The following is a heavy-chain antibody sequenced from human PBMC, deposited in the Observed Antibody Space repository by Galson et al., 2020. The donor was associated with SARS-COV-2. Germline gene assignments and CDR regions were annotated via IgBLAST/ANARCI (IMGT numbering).Heavy chain of an antibody. V-gene: IGHV3-74*01. Sequence: GGSLRLSCAASGFTFSSYWMHWVRQAPGKGLVWVSRINSDGSSTSYADSVKGRFTISRDNAKNTLYLQMNSLRAEDTAVYYCARVLGITIFGVVINSAGGMDVWGQGTTVTVSS. J-gene: IGHJ6*02. CDR3: ARVLGITIFGVVINSAGGMDV. D-gene: IGHD3-3*01. CDR1: GFTFSSYW. CDR2: INSDGSST.